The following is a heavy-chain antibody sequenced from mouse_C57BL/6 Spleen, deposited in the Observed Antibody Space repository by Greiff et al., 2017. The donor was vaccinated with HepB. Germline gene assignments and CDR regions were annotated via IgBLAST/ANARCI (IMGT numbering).Heavy chain of an antibody. CDR1: GYSFTGYY. J-gene: IGHJ1*03. D-gene: IGHD2-1*01. CDR2: INPSTGGT. V-gene: IGHV1-42*01. CDR3: AKTIYYGNEGYFDV. Sequence: EVQLQQSGPELVKPGASVKISCKASGYSFTGYYMNWVKQSPEKSLEWIGEINPSTGGTTYNQKFKAKATLTVDKSSSTAYMQLKSLTSEDSAVYYCAKTIYYGNEGYFDVWGTGTTVTVSS.